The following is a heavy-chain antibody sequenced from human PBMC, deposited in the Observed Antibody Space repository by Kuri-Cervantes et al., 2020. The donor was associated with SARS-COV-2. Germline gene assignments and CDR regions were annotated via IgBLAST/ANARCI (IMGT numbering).Heavy chain of an antibody. J-gene: IGHJ4*02. V-gene: IGHV1-8*01. Sequence: ASVKVSCKASGYTFTSYDINWVRQATGQGLEWMGWMNPNSGNTGYAQKFQGRVTMTRNTSISTAYMELSSLRSDDTAVYYCARGTTVGYSSSWYDGHFDYWGQGTLVTVSS. D-gene: IGHD6-13*01. CDR2: MNPNSGNT. CDR1: GYTFTSYD. CDR3: ARGTTVGYSSSWYDGHFDY.